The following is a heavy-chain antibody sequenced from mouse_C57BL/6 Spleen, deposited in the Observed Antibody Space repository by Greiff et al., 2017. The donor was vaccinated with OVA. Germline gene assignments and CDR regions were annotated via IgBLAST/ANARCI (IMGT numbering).Heavy chain of an antibody. CDR3: ARCREGDYFDY. CDR2: IYPRSGNT. CDR1: GYTFTSYG. V-gene: IGHV1-81*01. J-gene: IGHJ2*01. Sequence: QVQLKESGAELARPGASVKLSCKASGYTFTSYGISWVKQRTGQGLEWIGEIYPRSGNTYYNEKFKGKATLTADKSSSTAYMELRSLTSEDSAVYFCARCREGDYFDYWGQGTTLTVSS.